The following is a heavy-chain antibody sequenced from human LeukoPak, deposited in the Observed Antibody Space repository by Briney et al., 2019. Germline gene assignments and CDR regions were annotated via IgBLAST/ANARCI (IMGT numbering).Heavy chain of an antibody. J-gene: IGHJ3*02. CDR3: ARDEISRAVAQTPAI. CDR1: GYTFTSYY. D-gene: IGHD6-19*01. CDR2: INPSGGST. V-gene: IGHV1-46*01. Sequence: GASVKVSCKASGYTFTSYYMHWVRQAPGQGLEWMGVINPSGGSTSYAQKFQGRVTMTRDTSISTAYMELSRLRSDDTAVYYCARDEISRAVAQTPAIWGQGTMVTVSS.